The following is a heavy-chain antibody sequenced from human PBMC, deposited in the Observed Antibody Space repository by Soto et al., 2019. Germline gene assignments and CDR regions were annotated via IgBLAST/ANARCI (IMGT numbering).Heavy chain of an antibody. CDR2: IYYSGST. J-gene: IGHJ3*02. V-gene: IGHV4-39*01. Sequence: SETLSLTCTVSGGSISSSSHYWGWIRQPPGKGLEWIGGIYYSGSTYYNPSLKSRVTISVDTSKNQFSLKLSSVTAADTAVYYCARHGEGLIWFGESVDAFDIWGQGTMVTVSS. CDR3: ARHGEGLIWFGESVDAFDI. D-gene: IGHD3-10*01. CDR1: GGSISSSSHY.